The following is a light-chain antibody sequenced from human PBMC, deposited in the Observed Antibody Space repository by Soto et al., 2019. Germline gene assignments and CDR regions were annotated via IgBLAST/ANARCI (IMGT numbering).Light chain of an antibody. V-gene: IGLV7-43*01. CDR3: LLYFGGAWV. CDR1: PGAVTRDHY. Sequence: QAVVTQEPSLTVSPGRTVTHTCASSPGAVTRDHYPNWIQQRPGQAPRSLIYFTSNKHSRTPARFSGSLLEGKSVLTLSGVQPEDEANYFCLLYFGGAWVFGGGTKLTVL. J-gene: IGLJ3*02. CDR2: FTS.